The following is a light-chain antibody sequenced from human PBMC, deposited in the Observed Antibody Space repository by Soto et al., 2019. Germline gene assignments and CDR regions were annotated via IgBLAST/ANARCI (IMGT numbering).Light chain of an antibody. Sequence: INITQSPSPLPGSVGATVTIPCRASQTISSWLAWYQQKTGKAPKLLIYKASTLKSGVPSRFSGSGSGTEFNLTISSLQPDDFATYDCQHYNSYSEAFGQGTKVDIK. V-gene: IGKV1-5*03. J-gene: IGKJ1*01. CDR3: QHYNSYSEA. CDR2: KAS. CDR1: QTISSW.